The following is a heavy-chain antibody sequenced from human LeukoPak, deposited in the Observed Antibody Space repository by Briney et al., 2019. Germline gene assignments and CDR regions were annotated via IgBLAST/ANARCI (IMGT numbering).Heavy chain of an antibody. CDR2: ISSSSSYI. CDR3: ARGLVDKYSSGWYGYYYYYMDV. D-gene: IGHD6-19*01. CDR1: GFTFSSYS. V-gene: IGHV3-21*01. J-gene: IGHJ6*03. Sequence: GGSLRLSCAASGFTFSSYSMNWVRQAPGKGLEWVSSISSSSSYIYYADSVKGRFTISRDNAKNSLYLQMNSLRAEDTAVYYCARGLVDKYSSGWYGYYYYYMDVWGKGTTVTVSS.